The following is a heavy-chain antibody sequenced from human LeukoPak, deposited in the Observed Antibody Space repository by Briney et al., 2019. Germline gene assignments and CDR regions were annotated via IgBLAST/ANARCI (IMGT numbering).Heavy chain of an antibody. J-gene: IGHJ4*02. CDR3: ARFSRGCSAASCYLTN. V-gene: IGHV4-59*11. CDR2: IYYTGTT. D-gene: IGHD2-2*01. Sequence: PSETLSLTCTVGGGSLSGHYWGWIRQPPGKGLELVGHIYYTGTTFYNPSLNGRVTITLDTSRNQFSLRLTSVIAADTAVYYCARFSRGCSAASCYLTNWGQGALVTVSS. CDR1: GGSLSGHY.